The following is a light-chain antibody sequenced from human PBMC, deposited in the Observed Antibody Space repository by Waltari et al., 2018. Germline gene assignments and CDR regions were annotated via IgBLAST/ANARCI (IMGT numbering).Light chain of an antibody. CDR2: GST. V-gene: IGLV1-40*01. J-gene: IGLJ3*02. CDR3: QSYDTSLGVV. CDR1: GSNIGAGHD. Sequence: QSVLTQPPSVSGAPGQRVTISCPASGSNIGAGHDVPWSPQLPRAAPKLLIYGSTSRPLGVPARFFGSTSGTSASLAITGLQAEDEADYYCQSYDTSLGVVFGGGTKLTVL.